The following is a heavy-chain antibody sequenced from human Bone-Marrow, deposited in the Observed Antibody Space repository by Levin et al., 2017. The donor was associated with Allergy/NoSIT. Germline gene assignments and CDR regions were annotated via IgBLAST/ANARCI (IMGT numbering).Heavy chain of an antibody. Sequence: GGSLRLSCTISGFIFADYAMNWVRQAPGRGLEWVSSLDGSSGKTHYADAVKGRFTMSREYSKNTLFLHMKSLRVEDTARYYCAKAGTTVMLDYAYLDVWGEGTAVTVSS. CDR2: LDGSSGKT. CDR1: GFIFADYA. CDR3: AKAGTTVMLDYAYLDV. D-gene: IGHD4-17*01. V-gene: IGHV3-23*01. J-gene: IGHJ6*03.